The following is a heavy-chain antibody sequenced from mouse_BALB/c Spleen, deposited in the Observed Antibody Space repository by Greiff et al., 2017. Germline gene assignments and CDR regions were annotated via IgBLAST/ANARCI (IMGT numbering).Heavy chain of an antibody. J-gene: IGHJ3*01. CDR3: ARKSYDWFAY. Sequence: QVQLQESGPGLVQPSQSLSITCTVSGFSLTSYGVHWVRQSPGKGLEWLGVIWSGGSTDYNAAFISRLSISKDNSKSHVFFKMNSLQANDTAIYYCARKSYDWFAYWGQGTLVTVSA. CDR1: GFSLTSYG. CDR2: IWSGGST. D-gene: IGHD2-12*01. V-gene: IGHV2-2*02.